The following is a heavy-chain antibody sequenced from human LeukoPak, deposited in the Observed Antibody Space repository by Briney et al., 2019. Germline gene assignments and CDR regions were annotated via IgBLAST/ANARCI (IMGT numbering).Heavy chain of an antibody. CDR3: ARWDDSAWAFGS. Sequence: SETLSLTCIVSGGSIRTYSWNWIRQSPGKGLEWIGYISHSGTTSYRSSLKSRVTISVDTSKNQLSLKLASVPAADTAVYFCARWDDSAWAFGSWGPGTLVTVSS. V-gene: IGHV4-59*08. CDR2: ISHSGTT. D-gene: IGHD6-19*01. J-gene: IGHJ4*02. CDR1: GGSIRTYS.